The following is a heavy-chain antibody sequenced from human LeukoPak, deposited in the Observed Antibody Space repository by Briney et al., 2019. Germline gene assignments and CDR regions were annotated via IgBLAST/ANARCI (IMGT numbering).Heavy chain of an antibody. CDR2: ISSDGSVT. Sequence: GGALRLSCAASGFAFSTYWMHWVRQAPGKGLVWVSRISSDGSVTSYADSVKGRLTISRDNAKNTKNTLYLQMNSLRAEDTAVYYCARDQAGAFDMWGQGTMVTVSS. J-gene: IGHJ3*02. CDR1: GFAFSTYW. CDR3: ARDQAGAFDM. D-gene: IGHD3-10*01. V-gene: IGHV3-74*01.